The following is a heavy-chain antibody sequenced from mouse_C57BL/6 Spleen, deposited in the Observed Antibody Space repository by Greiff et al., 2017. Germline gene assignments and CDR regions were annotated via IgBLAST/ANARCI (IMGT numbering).Heavy chain of an antibody. CDR1: GYTFTSYT. D-gene: IGHD2-3*01. Sequence: QVQLKQSGAELARPGASVKMSCTASGYTFTSYTMHWVKQRPGQGLEWIGYINPSSGYTTYNQKFKDKATLTADKSSSTAYMHLSSLTSEDSAVYYCARYDDRHYAMDYWGQGTSVTVSS. CDR3: ARYDDRHYAMDY. V-gene: IGHV1-4*01. J-gene: IGHJ4*01. CDR2: INPSSGYT.